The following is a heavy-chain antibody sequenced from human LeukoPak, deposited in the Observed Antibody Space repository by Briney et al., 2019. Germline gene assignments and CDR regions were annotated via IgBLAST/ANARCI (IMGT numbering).Heavy chain of an antibody. D-gene: IGHD6-19*01. CDR1: GFTVSSNY. V-gene: IGHV3-66*01. CDR3: ARDRAVPGRGYYFDC. J-gene: IGHJ4*02. Sequence: GGSLRLSCAASGFTVSSNYMSWVRQAPGKGLEWVSVIYSGGSTYYADSVKGRFTISRDNSKNTPYLQMNSLRAEDTAVYYCARDRAVPGRGYYFDCWGQGTLVTVSS. CDR2: IYSGGST.